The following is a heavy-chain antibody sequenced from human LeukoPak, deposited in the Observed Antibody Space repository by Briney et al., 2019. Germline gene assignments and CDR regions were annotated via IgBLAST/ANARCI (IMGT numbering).Heavy chain of an antibody. D-gene: IGHD3-22*01. V-gene: IGHV4-34*01. CDR3: ARFRYYYDSSGLDY. Sequence: SETLSLTCAVYGGSFSGYYWSWIRQPPGKGLEWIGEINHSGSTNYNPSLKSRVTISVDTSKSQFSLKLSSVTAADTAVYYCARFRYYYDSSGLDYWGQGTLVTVSS. J-gene: IGHJ4*02. CDR2: INHSGST. CDR1: GGSFSGYY.